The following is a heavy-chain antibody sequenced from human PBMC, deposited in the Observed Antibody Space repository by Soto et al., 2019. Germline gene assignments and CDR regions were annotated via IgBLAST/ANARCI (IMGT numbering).Heavy chain of an antibody. V-gene: IGHV1-3*01. CDR1: GYTFTSYA. CDR2: INAGNGNT. J-gene: IGHJ6*02. Sequence: ASVKVSCKASGYTFTSYAMHWVRQAPGQRLEWMGWINAGNGNTKYSQQFQGRVTITRDTSASTAYMELSSLRSEDTAVYYCARGGYYYYGMDVCGQGTTVTVS. CDR3: ARGGYYYYGMDV.